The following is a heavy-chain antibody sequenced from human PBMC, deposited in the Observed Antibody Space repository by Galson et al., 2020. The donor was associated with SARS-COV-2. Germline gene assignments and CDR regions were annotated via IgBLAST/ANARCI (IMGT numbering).Heavy chain of an antibody. V-gene: IGHV4-61*02. D-gene: IGHD3-3*01. CDR3: ARGEFLEFYYYGMDV. CDR2: IYTSGNT. CDR1: GASIRSGRYH. J-gene: IGHJ6*02. Sequence: SDTLSLTCTVSGASIRSGRYHWSWIRQPAGKGLESMGRIYTSGNTNYNPSLKSRVTISLDTSKNQFSLRLRSVTAADTAVYYCARGEFLEFYYYGMDVWGQGTTVTVSS.